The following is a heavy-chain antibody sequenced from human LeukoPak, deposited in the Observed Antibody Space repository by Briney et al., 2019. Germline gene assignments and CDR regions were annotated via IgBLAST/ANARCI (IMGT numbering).Heavy chain of an antibody. CDR3: ARLVGTASYYFDY. V-gene: IGHV4-39*01. Sequence: SETLSLTCTVSGGSISSSSYYWAWIRQPPGKGLEWIGSIYYSGSTYHNPPLKSRVTISVDPSKNQFSLKLSSVTAADTAVYYCARLVGTASYYFDYWGQGTLVTVSS. CDR1: GGSISSSSYY. D-gene: IGHD6-19*01. CDR2: IYYSGST. J-gene: IGHJ4*02.